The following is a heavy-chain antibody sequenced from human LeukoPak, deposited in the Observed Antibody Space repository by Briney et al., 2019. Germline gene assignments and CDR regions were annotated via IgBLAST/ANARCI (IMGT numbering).Heavy chain of an antibody. J-gene: IGHJ5*02. CDR2: IIPIFGTA. CDR1: GGTFSSYA. Sequence: ASVKVSCKASGGTFSSYAISWVRQAPGQGLEWMEGIIPIFGTANYAQKFQGRVTITADESTSTAYMELSSLRSEDTAVYYCARGLELSRSWFDPWGQGTLVTVSS. D-gene: IGHD1-7*01. CDR3: ARGLELSRSWFDP. V-gene: IGHV1-69*01.